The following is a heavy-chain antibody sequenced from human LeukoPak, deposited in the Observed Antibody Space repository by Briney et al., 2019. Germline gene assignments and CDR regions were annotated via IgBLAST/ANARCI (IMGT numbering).Heavy chain of an antibody. CDR1: GGSISSYY. V-gene: IGHV4-59*08. Sequence: SSETLSLTCTVSGGSISSYYWSWIRQPPGKGLEWIGYIYYSGSTNYNPSLKSRVTISVDTSKNQFSLKLSSVTAADTAVYYCARLPKYSRPLDYWGQGTLVTVSS. CDR3: ARLPKYSRPLDY. D-gene: IGHD6-6*01. J-gene: IGHJ4*02. CDR2: IYYSGST.